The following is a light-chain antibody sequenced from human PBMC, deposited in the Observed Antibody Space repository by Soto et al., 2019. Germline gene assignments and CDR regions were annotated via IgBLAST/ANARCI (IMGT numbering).Light chain of an antibody. V-gene: IGKV3-20*01. CDR1: QSLSNSY. CDR2: HAS. J-gene: IGKJ2*01. Sequence: EIVLTQSPGTLSLSPGVRATLSCRASQSLSNSYLAWYQQKPAQAPRLLIFHASSRATGIPDRFSGSGSGTDFTLTISRLEPEDFAVYYCQQYGSSPVTFGQGTKLEIK. CDR3: QQYGSSPVT.